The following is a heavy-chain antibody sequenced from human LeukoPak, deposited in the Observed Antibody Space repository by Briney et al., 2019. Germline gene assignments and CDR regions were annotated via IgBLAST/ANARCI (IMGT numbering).Heavy chain of an antibody. D-gene: IGHD3-10*01. V-gene: IGHV3-9*01. CDR2: ISWDGGST. CDR1: GFTVDDYA. Sequence: PGRSLRLSCAAAGFTVDDYAMHWVRQAPGKGREWGSGISWDGGSTGYADSVKGRFTISRDNAKKPLYLQMKSLRRADPALYYCAKNRRRGVDYIPVWGKATTATLP. CDR3: AKNRRRGVDYIPV. J-gene: IGHJ6*03.